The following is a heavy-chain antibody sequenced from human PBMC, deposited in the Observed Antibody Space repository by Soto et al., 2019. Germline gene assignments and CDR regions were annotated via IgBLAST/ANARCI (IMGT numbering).Heavy chain of an antibody. CDR1: GFTFSSYA. Sequence: AGGSLRLSCAASGFTFSSYAMHWVRQAPGKGLEWVAVISYDGSNKYYADSVKGRFTISRDNSKNTLYLQMNSLRAEDTAVYYCASIPPATVVTPRGYYYYYGMDVWGQGTTVTVSS. J-gene: IGHJ6*02. CDR3: ASIPPATVVTPRGYYYYYGMDV. V-gene: IGHV3-30-3*01. D-gene: IGHD4-17*01. CDR2: ISYDGSNK.